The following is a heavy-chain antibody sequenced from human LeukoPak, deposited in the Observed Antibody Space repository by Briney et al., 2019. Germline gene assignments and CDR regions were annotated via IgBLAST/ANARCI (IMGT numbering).Heavy chain of an antibody. CDR2: ISSSSSYM. V-gene: IGHV3-21*01. CDR1: GFTFSSYS. Sequence: GGSLRLSCAASGFTFSSYSMNWVRQAPGKGLEWVSSISSSSSYMYYADSVKGRFTISRDNAKNSLYLQMNSLRAENTAVYYCATLTLFSTFQEYYFDYWGQGTLVTVSS. D-gene: IGHD2-21*01. CDR3: ATLTLFSTFQEYYFDY. J-gene: IGHJ4*02.